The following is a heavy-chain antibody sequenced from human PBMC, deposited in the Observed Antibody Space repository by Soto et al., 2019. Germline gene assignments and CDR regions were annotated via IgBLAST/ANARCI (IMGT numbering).Heavy chain of an antibody. V-gene: IGHV4-59*01. Sequence: PSETLSLTCTVSGGSISTYYWSWIRLPPGKGLEWIGYMDYSGSTNYNPSLKSRVTISVDTSKNQYSLKLSCLRSEDTAVYYCARGPWFDPWGQGTLVTVSS. CDR2: MDYSGST. J-gene: IGHJ5*02. CDR1: GGSISTYY. CDR3: ARGPWFDP.